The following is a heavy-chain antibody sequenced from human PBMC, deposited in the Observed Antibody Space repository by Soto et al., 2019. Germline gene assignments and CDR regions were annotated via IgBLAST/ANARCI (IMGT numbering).Heavy chain of an antibody. V-gene: IGHV1-2*04. CDR1: GYTFTGYY. CDR3: ARDFYPLAYYFDY. J-gene: IGHJ4*02. Sequence: ASVKVSCKASGYTFTGYYMHWVRQAPGQGLEWMGWINPNSGGTNYAQKFQGWVTMTADTSTSTAYMELRSLRSDDTAVYYCARDFYPLAYYFDYWGQGTLVTVSS. CDR2: INPNSGGT.